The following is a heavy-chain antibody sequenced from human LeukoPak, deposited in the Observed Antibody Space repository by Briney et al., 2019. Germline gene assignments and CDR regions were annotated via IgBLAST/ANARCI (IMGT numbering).Heavy chain of an antibody. CDR2: IIPILGIA. J-gene: IGHJ4*02. CDR1: GGTFSSYA. CDR3: ASQEVNGAPL. Sequence: GASVKVSCKASGGTFSSYAISWVRQAPGQGLEWMGRIIPILGIANYAQKFQGRVTITADKSTSTAYMELSSLRSEDTAVNYCASQEVNGAPLWGQGTLVTVSS. V-gene: IGHV1-69*04. D-gene: IGHD4-17*01.